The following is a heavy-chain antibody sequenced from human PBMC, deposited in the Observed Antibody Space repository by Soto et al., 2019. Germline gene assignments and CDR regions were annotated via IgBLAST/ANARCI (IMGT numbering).Heavy chain of an antibody. Sequence: PGESLKISCVTSGFSSSTFSMNWVRQAPGRGLEWVSYIRTSDSTIYYADSVKGRFTISTDSAKNSLYLQMDNLRAEGTAVYYCARDHNWAFDLWGQGALVTVSS. D-gene: IGHD1-1*01. CDR2: IRTSDSTI. V-gene: IGHV3-48*01. J-gene: IGHJ4*02. CDR1: GFSSSTFS. CDR3: ARDHNWAFDL.